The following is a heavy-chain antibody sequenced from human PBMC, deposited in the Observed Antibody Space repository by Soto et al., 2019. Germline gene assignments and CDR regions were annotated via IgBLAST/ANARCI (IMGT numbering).Heavy chain of an antibody. CDR2: ISSSSSTI. Sequence: EVQLVESGGALVQPGGSLRLSCAASGFTFSIYSMNWVRQAPGKGLEWISYISSSSSTIYYADSVKGRFTISRDNGKNTLYLQMNSLRAEDTAVYYCGRAGRYYYYGMDVWGQGTTVTVSS. CDR1: GFTFSIYS. D-gene: IGHD2-15*01. J-gene: IGHJ6*02. CDR3: GRAGRYYYYGMDV. V-gene: IGHV3-48*01.